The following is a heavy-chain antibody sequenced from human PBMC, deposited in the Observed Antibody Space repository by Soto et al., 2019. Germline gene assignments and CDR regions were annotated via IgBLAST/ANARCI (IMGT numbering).Heavy chain of an antibody. Sequence: ASVKVSCKASGYTVTGYYMQWVRQAPGQGLEWMGWINPDSGGTHHAQEFQDRVTMTRDTSITTAYMELSRLRYDDTAVYCCATRYYDDSSGYSAYDAMDVWGQGTTVTVSS. D-gene: IGHD3-22*01. J-gene: IGHJ6*02. V-gene: IGHV1-2*02. CDR3: ATRYYDDSSGYSAYDAMDV. CDR2: INPDSGGT. CDR1: GYTVTGYY.